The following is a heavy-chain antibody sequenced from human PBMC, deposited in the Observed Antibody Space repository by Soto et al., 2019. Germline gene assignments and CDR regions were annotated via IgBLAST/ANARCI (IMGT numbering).Heavy chain of an antibody. Sequence: QVQLVQSGAEVKKPGSSVKVSCKASGGTFSSYAISWVRQAPGQGLEWMGGIIPIFGTADYAQKFQGRDTITADESTRTAYMGLSSLKYEDTAVYYCAGHSSGVPGYYYGMDVWGQGTTVTVSS. D-gene: IGHD3-22*01. CDR1: GGTFSSYA. J-gene: IGHJ6*02. CDR2: IIPIFGTA. CDR3: AGHSSGVPGYYYGMDV. V-gene: IGHV1-69*12.